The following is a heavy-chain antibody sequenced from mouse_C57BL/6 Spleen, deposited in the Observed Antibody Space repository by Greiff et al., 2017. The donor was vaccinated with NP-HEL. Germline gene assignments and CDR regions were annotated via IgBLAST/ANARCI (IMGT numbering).Heavy chain of an antibody. D-gene: IGHD1-1*01. Sequence: QVQLQQSGAELVKPGASVKLSCKASGYTFTSYWMHWVKQRPGRGLDWIGRIDPNSGGTKYNEKFKSKATLTVDKPSSTAYMQLSSLTSEDSAVYYCARQAIYGSSSFAYWGQGTLVTVSA. CDR1: GYTFTSYW. CDR2: IDPNSGGT. V-gene: IGHV1-72*01. J-gene: IGHJ3*01. CDR3: ARQAIYGSSSFAY.